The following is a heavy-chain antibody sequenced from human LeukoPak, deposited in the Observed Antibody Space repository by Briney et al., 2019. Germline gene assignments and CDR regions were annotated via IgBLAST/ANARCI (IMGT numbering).Heavy chain of an antibody. J-gene: IGHJ4*02. CDR2: IRANADST. CDR3: VKVGGWLVFEN. V-gene: IGHV3-23*01. D-gene: IGHD6-19*01. CDR1: GFTFSSSA. Sequence: GGSLRLSCAASGFTFSSSAMSWVRQSPGKGLEWVSAIRANADSTYYADSVKGRFTISRDNSKNTLYLQMNSLRAEDTALYYCVKVGGWLVFENWGQGTPVTVSS.